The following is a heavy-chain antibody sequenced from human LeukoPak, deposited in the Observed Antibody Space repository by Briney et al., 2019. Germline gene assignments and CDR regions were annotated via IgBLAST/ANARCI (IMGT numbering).Heavy chain of an antibody. CDR1: GFTFSNYA. J-gene: IGHJ5*02. CDR3: VTRLA. D-gene: IGHD3-16*01. CDR2: IYSGGST. V-gene: IGHV3-23*03. Sequence: GGSLRLSCAASGFTFSNYAMSWVRQAPGKGLDWVSMIYSGGSTNYADSVKGRFTISRDSSKNTLYLQMNSLRAEDTAVYYCVTRLAWGQGTLVTVSS.